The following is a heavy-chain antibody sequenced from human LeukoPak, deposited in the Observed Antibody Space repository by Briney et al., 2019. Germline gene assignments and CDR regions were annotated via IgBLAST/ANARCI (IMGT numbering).Heavy chain of an antibody. CDR1: AGFTFSDYW. CDR2: ISYDGSNK. CDR3: AKGVGTFGYGMDV. D-gene: IGHD1-1*01. V-gene: IGHV3-30*18. J-gene: IGHJ6*02. Sequence: GGSLRLSCAASAGFTFSDYWMNWVRQAPGKGLEWVAVISYDGSNKYYADSVKGRFTISRDNSKNTLYLQMNSLRAEDTAVYYCAKGVGTFGYGMDVWGQGTTVTVSS.